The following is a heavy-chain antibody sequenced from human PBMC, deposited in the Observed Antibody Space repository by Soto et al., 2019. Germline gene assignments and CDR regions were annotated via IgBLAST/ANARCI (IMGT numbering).Heavy chain of an antibody. CDR2: ISAYNGNT. CDR1: DFTFNAYG. Sequence: QVQLVQSGAEVKMPGASVKVSCKASDFTFNAYGILWVRQAPGEGLEWMGWISAYNGNTNHAQKFQDRVTMTTDKSTNTAHMDLRSLRSDDTAVYYWGRAANSHGWHWDPPDYWGQGTLVTVSS. CDR3: GRAANSHGWHWDPPDY. J-gene: IGHJ4*02. D-gene: IGHD6-19*01. V-gene: IGHV1-18*01.